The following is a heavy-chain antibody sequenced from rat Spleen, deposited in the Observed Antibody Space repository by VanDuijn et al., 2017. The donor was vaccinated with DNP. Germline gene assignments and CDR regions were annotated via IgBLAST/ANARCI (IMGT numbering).Heavy chain of an antibody. J-gene: IGHJ2*01. V-gene: IGHV5-46*01. Sequence: EVQLVESGGGLVQPGRSMKLSCAASGFTFRSFPMAWVRQAPTKGLEWVATISYNGGTPYYRDSVKGRFTISRDNAQSTLYLQMDSLRSEDTATYYCASGGYYYPFDYWGQGVMVTVSS. CDR2: ISYNGGTP. CDR3: ASGGYYYPFDY. CDR1: GFTFRSFP. D-gene: IGHD1-12*02.